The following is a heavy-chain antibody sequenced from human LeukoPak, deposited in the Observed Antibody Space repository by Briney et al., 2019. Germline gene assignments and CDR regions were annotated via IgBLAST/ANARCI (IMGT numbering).Heavy chain of an antibody. V-gene: IGHV3-21*01. CDR1: GFIFSSYS. CDR3: ARRGIAVAGPFDY. CDR2: ISTGSSYI. D-gene: IGHD6-19*01. Sequence: GGSLRLSCAASGFIFSSYSMNWVRQAPGKGLEWVSSISTGSSYIYYTDSAKGRFTISRDNAKNSLYLQMNSLRAEDTAVYYCARRGIAVAGPFDYWGQGILVTVSS. J-gene: IGHJ4*02.